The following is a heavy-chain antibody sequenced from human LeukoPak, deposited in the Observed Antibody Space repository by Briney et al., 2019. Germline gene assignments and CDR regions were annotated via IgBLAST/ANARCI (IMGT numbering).Heavy chain of an antibody. D-gene: IGHD1-26*01. CDR1: GFTFSNSA. J-gene: IGHJ6*03. V-gene: IGHV3-23*01. CDR2: ISASGHYT. CDR3: AKDGSWGDYYFYFYIDV. Sequence: GGSLRLSCEASGFTFSNSAMSWVRQAPGKGLEWVSGISASGHYTYNADSAKGRFTISRDNSKNTLYLQMNSLRAEDTALYYCAKDGSWGDYYFYFYIDVWAKGPRSSSP.